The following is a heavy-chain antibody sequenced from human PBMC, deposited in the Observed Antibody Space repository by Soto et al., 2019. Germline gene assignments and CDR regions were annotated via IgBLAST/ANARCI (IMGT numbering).Heavy chain of an antibody. Sequence: QVQLVESGGGVVQPGRSLRLSCAASGFTFSSYGMHWVRQAPGKGLEWVAVISYDGSNKYYADSVKGRFTISRDNSKNTLYLQMNSLRAEDTAVYYCAKGWSSGWHWGQGTLVTVSS. CDR2: ISYDGSNK. V-gene: IGHV3-30*18. J-gene: IGHJ1*01. CDR1: GFTFSSYG. CDR3: AKGWSSGWH. D-gene: IGHD6-19*01.